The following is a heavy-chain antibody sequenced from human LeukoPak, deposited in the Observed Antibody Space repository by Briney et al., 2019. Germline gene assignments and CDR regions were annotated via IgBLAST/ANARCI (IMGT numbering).Heavy chain of an antibody. V-gene: IGHV1-3*01. CDR1: GYTFTSYA. CDR3: ARGRYFDWLDYYYGMDV. Sequence: ASVKVSCKASGYTFTSYAMHWVRQAPGQRLEGMGWINAGNGDTKYSQKFQGRVTITRDTSASTAYMELSSLRSEDTAVYYCARGRYFDWLDYYYGMDVWGKGTTVTVSS. CDR2: INAGNGDT. D-gene: IGHD3-9*01. J-gene: IGHJ6*04.